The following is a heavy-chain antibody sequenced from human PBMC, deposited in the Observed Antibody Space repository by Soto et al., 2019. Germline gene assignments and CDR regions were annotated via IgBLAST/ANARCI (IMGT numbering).Heavy chain of an antibody. CDR1: GFTFSNAW. CDR2: IKSKTDGGTT. CDR3: TTAILDTGTNDY. Sequence: GGSLRLSCAASGFTFSNAWMSWVRQAPGKVLEWVGRIKSKTDGGTTDYAAPVKGRFTISRDDSKNTLYLQMNSLKTEDTAVYYCTTAILDTGTNDYWGQGTLVTVSS. J-gene: IGHJ4*02. D-gene: IGHD5-18*01. V-gene: IGHV3-15*01.